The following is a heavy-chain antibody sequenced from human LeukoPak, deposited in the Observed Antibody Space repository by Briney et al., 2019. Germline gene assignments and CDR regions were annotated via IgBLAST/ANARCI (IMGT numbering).Heavy chain of an antibody. Sequence: GESLKISCKGSGSSFRSYWIGWVRQLPGKGLEWMGIIYPGDSDTRYSPSFQCHVTISADKSISTAYLQWSSLKASDTAMYYCAKAEALASAFDYWGQGTQVTVSS. D-gene: IGHD6-13*01. CDR3: AKAEALASAFDY. CDR2: IYPGDSDT. CDR1: GSSFRSYW. J-gene: IGHJ4*02. V-gene: IGHV5-51*01.